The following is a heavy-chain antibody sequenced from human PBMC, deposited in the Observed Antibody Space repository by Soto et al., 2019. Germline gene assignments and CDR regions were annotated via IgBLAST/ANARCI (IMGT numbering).Heavy chain of an antibody. V-gene: IGHV4-61*01. CDR2: IYYSGST. J-gene: IGHJ3*02. D-gene: IGHD3-9*01. CDR1: GGSVSSGSYC. CDR3: ARHDYDILTGYYTGDDAFDI. Sequence: SETLSLTCTVSGGSVSSGSYCWSWIRQPPGKGLEWIGYIYYSGSTNYNPSLKSRVTISVDTSKNQFSLKLSSVTAADTAVYYCARHDYDILTGYYTGDDAFDIWGQGTMVTVSS.